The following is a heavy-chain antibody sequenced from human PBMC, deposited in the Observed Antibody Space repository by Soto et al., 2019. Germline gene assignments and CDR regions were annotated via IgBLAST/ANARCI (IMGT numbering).Heavy chain of an antibody. CDR2: MNPNNGNT. J-gene: IGHJ4*02. CDR1: GYTFTSYD. Sequence: ASVKVSCKDSGYTFTSYDINWVRQATGQGLEWMGWMNPNNGNTAYAQKFQGRVTMTRDTSKSTAFMELSSLTSEDTAVYYCARGPRNWGVDYWGQGTLVTVPQ. CDR3: ARGPRNWGVDY. D-gene: IGHD7-27*01. V-gene: IGHV1-8*01.